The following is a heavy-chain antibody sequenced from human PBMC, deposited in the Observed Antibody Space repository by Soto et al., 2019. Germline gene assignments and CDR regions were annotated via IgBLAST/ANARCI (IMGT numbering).Heavy chain of an antibody. J-gene: IGHJ6*02. D-gene: IGHD3-22*01. CDR1: GLTFSSYA. CDR3: AKGDYDSSGYYPYYYYGMDV. V-gene: IGHV3-23*01. CDR2: ISGSGGST. Sequence: GGSLRLSCAASGLTFSSYAMSWVRQAPGKGLEWVSAISGSGGSTYYADSVKGRFTISRDNSKNTLYLQMNSLRAEDTAVYYCAKGDYDSSGYYPYYYYGMDVWGQGTTVTVSS.